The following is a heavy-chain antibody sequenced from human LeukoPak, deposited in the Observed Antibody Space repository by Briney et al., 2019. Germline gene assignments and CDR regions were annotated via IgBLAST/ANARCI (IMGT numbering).Heavy chain of an antibody. CDR1: GGTFSSYA. V-gene: IGHV1-69*04. D-gene: IGHD1-26*01. Sequence: SSVKVSCKASGGTFSSYAISRVRQAPGQGLEWMGRIIPIFGIANYAQKFQGRVTITADKSTSTAYMELSSLRSEATAVYYCARDDEATAHFLDWGQGTLVTASS. CDR2: IIPIFGIA. J-gene: IGHJ4*02. CDR3: ARDDEATAHFLD.